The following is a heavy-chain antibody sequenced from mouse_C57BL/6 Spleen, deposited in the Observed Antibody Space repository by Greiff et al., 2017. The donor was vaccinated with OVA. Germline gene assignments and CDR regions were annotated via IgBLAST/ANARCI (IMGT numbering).Heavy chain of an antibody. CDR2: INPNNGGT. D-gene: IGHD1-1*01. V-gene: IGHV1-18*01. CDR3: ARRDYGSFYAMYY. Sequence: VQLQQSGPELVKPGASVKIPCKASGYTFTDYNMDWVKQSHGKSLEWIGDINPNNGGTIYNQKFKGKATLTVDKSSSTAYMELRSLTSEDTAVYYCARRDYGSFYAMYYWGQGTSVTVSS. CDR1: GYTFTDYN. J-gene: IGHJ4*01.